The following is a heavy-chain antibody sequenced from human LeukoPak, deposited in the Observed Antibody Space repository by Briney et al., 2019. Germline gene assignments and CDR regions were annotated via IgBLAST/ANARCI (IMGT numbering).Heavy chain of an antibody. CDR2: IIPILGIA. D-gene: IGHD2-2*02. Sequence: ASVKASCKASRGTFSRYAISSVRQSPGHELEWMGRIIPILGIANYAQKFQGRVTITADKSTSTAYMELSSLRSEDTAVYYCARDWGVPAAIRLLTYVDYWGQGTLVTVSS. CDR3: ARDWGVPAAIRLLTYVDY. CDR1: RGTFSRYA. V-gene: IGHV1-69*04. J-gene: IGHJ4*02.